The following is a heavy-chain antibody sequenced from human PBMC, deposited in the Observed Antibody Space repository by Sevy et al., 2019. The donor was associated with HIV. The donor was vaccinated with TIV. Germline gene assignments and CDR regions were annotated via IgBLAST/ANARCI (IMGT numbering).Heavy chain of an antibody. J-gene: IGHJ4*01. CDR3: AKGMVRGVIIIHFDY. V-gene: IGHV3-23*01. CDR1: GFTFSSYA. D-gene: IGHD3-10*01. CDR2: ISGSGGST. Sequence: GGSLRLSCAASGFTFSSYAMSWVRQAPGKGLEWVSAISGSGGSTYYADSVKGRFTISRDNSKNTLYLQMNSLRAEDRAVYYCAKGMVRGVIIIHFDYGGQGTLVTVSS.